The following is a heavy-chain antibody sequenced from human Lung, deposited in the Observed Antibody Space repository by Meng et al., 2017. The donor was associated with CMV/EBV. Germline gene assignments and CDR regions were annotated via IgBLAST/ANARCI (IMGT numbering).Heavy chain of an antibody. CDR1: GYSFSGFY. D-gene: IGHD6-19*01. Sequence: VQVVQSGAEVKRPGASVKISCQASGYSFSGFYLNWARPAPGHGLEWLGRVNPISDDTHLAQKFEGRITVTRGATINTAFMELTRLRPDDTAVYYCAKSSDNGWSSWGPGTLVTVSS. J-gene: IGHJ4*01. CDR3: AKSSDNGWSS. CDR2: VNPISDDT. V-gene: IGHV1-2*06.